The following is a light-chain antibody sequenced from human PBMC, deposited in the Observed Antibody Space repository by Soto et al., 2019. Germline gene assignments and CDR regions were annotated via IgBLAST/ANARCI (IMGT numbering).Light chain of an antibody. CDR2: AAS. Sequence: DIQMTQSPSSLSVSEGDRVTITCRASQGISTYLVWYQQKPGTVPKLLIFAASTLQSGVPSRFSGSGSGTDFTLTISSLQPEDVATYYCQNYNGAPWTFGQGTKVEIK. CDR1: QGISTY. J-gene: IGKJ1*01. V-gene: IGKV1-27*01. CDR3: QNYNGAPWT.